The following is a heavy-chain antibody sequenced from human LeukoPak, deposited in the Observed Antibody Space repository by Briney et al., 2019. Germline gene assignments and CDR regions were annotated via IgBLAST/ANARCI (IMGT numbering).Heavy chain of an antibody. CDR3: AKGVARGSGLYYYYGMDV. CDR1: GFTFSSYT. Sequence: GGFLRLSCAASGFTFSSYTKSWVRLAPGKGLEWVSAISGSDGSTYYADSVKGRFTISRDNSKNTLYLQMNSLGAEDTAVYYCAKGVARGSGLYYYYGMDVWGQGTTVTVSS. V-gene: IGHV3-23*01. D-gene: IGHD3-10*01. CDR2: ISGSDGST. J-gene: IGHJ6*02.